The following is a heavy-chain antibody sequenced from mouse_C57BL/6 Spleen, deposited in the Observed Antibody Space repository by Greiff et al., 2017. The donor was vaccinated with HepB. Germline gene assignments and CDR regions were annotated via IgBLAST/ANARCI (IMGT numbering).Heavy chain of an antibody. Sequence: VKLMESGPELVKPGASVKISCKASGYAFSSSWMNWVKQRPGKGLEWIGRIYPGDGDTNYNGKFKGKATLTADKSSSTAYMQLSSLTSEDSAVYFCARSTLAWFAYWGQGTLVTVSA. CDR2: IYPGDGDT. D-gene: IGHD4-1*02. CDR1: GYAFSSSW. V-gene: IGHV1-82*01. J-gene: IGHJ3*01. CDR3: ARSTLAWFAY.